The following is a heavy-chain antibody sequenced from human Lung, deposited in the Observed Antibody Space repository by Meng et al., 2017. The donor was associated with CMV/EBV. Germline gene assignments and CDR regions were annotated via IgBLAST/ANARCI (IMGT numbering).Heavy chain of an antibody. V-gene: IGHV3-21*01. CDR2: ISRGTHYI. D-gene: IGHD3-10*01. J-gene: IGHJ6*02. CDR1: GFNFSTYS. CDR3: ARDDGSGNVYDFYYGMDV. Sequence: ESXKISXEASGFNFSTYSLNWVRQAPGKGLEWVAFISRGTHYIYYADSVKARFTISRDTAKNSVYLQMNSLRAEDTAVYYCARDDGSGNVYDFYYGMDVWGQGTXVTVSS.